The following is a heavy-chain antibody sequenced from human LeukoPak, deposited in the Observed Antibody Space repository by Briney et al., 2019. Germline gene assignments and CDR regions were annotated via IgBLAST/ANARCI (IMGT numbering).Heavy chain of an antibody. D-gene: IGHD3-10*01. CDR3: AREGITGSGSYYIPGPHSYYFDY. Sequence: ASVKVSCKASGGTFSSYAISWVRQAPGQGLEWMGRIIPIFGTANYAQKFQGRVTITADESTSTAYMELSSLRSEDTAVYYCAREGITGSGSYYIPGPHSYYFDYWGQGTLVTVSS. V-gene: IGHV1-69*13. CDR2: IIPIFGTA. J-gene: IGHJ4*02. CDR1: GGTFSSYA.